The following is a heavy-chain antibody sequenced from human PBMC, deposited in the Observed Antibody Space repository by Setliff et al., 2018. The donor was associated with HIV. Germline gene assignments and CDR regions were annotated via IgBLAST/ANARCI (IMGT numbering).Heavy chain of an antibody. J-gene: IGHJ4*02. V-gene: IGHV3-23*01. Sequence: PGGSLRLSCAASGFTFSTYAMGWVRQAPGKGLAWVSSISGSASSTYYIDSVKGRFTISRDNSRNTLDLQMNGLRAEYTALYYCAKVRPRQLVSAKPPYFFDYWGQGTLVTVSS. CDR1: GFTFSTYA. CDR2: ISGSASST. D-gene: IGHD6-13*01. CDR3: AKVRPRQLVSAKPPYFFDY.